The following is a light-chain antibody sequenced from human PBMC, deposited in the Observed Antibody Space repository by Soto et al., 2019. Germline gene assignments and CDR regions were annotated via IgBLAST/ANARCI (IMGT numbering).Light chain of an antibody. J-gene: IGKJ1*01. CDR3: HQRQSWPRT. CDR1: QTVISNY. CDR2: GAS. Sequence: EIVLTQSPCTLSLSPGEGGTLSCRASQTVISNYLAWYQQKPGQPPRLLTHGASTRAPGIPERFSGSRSGTDSTLTISRLAPEDFEIYYCHQRQSWPRTFGQGTKVDIK. V-gene: IGKV3-20*01.